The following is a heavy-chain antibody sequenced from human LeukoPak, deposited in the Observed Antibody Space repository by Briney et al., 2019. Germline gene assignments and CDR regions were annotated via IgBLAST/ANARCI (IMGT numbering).Heavy chain of an antibody. Sequence: SGGSLRLSCAASGFTFSSYSTNWVRQAPGKGLEWVSSISSSSSYIYYADSVKGRFTISRDNAKNSLYLQMNSLRAEDTAVYYCGRGCSSTSCYSPAAFDIWGQGTMVTVSS. CDR1: GFTFSSYS. D-gene: IGHD2-2*02. CDR3: GRGCSSTSCYSPAAFDI. CDR2: ISSSSSYI. J-gene: IGHJ3*02. V-gene: IGHV3-21*01.